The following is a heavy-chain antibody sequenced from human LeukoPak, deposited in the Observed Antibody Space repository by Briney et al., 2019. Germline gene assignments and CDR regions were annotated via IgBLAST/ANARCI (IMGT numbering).Heavy chain of an antibody. D-gene: IGHD2-2*01. CDR3: ARDCSSTSCLDY. Sequence: GGSLRLSCAASGFTFSSYSMNWVRQAPGKGLEWVSSISSSSYIYYADSVKGRFTISRDNAKNSLYLQMNSLRAEDTAVYYCARDCSSTSCLDYWGQGTLVVVSS. CDR2: ISSSSYI. V-gene: IGHV3-21*01. CDR1: GFTFSSYS. J-gene: IGHJ4*02.